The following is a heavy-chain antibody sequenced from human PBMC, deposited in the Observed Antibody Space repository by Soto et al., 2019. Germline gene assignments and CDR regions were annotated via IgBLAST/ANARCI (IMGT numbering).Heavy chain of an antibody. CDR1: GYTFTSYG. CDR3: ARSHGESDYYYYGMDV. J-gene: IGHJ6*02. CDR2: ISAYNGNT. Sequence: ASVKVSCKASGYTFTSYGISWVRQAPRQGLEWMGWISAYNGNTNYAQKLQGRVTMTTDTSTSTAYMELRSLRSDDTAVYYCARSHGESDYYYYGMDVWGQGTTVTVSS. D-gene: IGHD4-17*01. V-gene: IGHV1-18*01.